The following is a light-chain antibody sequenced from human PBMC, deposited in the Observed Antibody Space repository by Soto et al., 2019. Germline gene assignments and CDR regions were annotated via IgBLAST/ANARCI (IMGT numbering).Light chain of an antibody. V-gene: IGLV2-8*01. J-gene: IGLJ2*01. CDR1: SSDVGGFEY. Sequence: QSALSQPASVSGSPGQSITISCTGTSSDVGGFEYVSWYQHQPGKAPKLIIYEVSQRPSGVPDRFSGSKSGNTASLTVSGLQAEDEADYYCSSNTGNNNFVVFGGGTKLTVL. CDR2: EVS. CDR3: SSNTGNNNFVV.